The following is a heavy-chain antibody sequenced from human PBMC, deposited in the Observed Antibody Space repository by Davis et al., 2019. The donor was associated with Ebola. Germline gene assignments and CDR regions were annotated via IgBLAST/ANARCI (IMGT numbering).Heavy chain of an antibody. CDR2: IYYSGNT. CDR1: GGSITSGDFY. J-gene: IGHJ5*02. Sequence: PSETLSLTCSVSGGSITSGDFYWNWIRQSPGKGLEWIGYIYYSGNTNYNPSLTSRVVISLDTSKNQFSLSLSSATAADTAVYYCVRTGSGWFDPWGQGTLVTVSA. V-gene: IGHV4-30-4*08. CDR3: VRTGSGWFDP. D-gene: IGHD2-15*01.